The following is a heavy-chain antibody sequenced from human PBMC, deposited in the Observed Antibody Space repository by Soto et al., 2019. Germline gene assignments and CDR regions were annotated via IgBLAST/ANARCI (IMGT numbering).Heavy chain of an antibody. J-gene: IGHJ5*01. CDR2: ISGSSTYL. CDR1: GFIFSTYT. V-gene: IGHV3-21*01. CDR3: AGDFGGTMGLWFYS. Sequence: RGGSFRLSCAASGFIFSTYTMNWVHQAPGKGLEWVSSISGSSTYLYYADSVKGRFTISRDNANNSLFLQMNSLRAEDTAVYYCAGDFGGTMGLWFYSWGQGTLGTDAS. D-gene: IGHD3-10*01.